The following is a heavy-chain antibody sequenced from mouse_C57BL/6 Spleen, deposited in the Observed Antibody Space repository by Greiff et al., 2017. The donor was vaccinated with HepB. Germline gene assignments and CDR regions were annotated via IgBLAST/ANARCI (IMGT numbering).Heavy chain of an antibody. V-gene: IGHV1-81*01. CDR3: ARSTNWEMDY. J-gene: IGHJ4*01. CDR1: GYTFTSYG. D-gene: IGHD4-1*01. Sequence: QVQLQQSGAELARPGASVKLSCKASGYTFTSYGISWVKQRTGQGLEWIGEIYPRSGNTYYNEKVKGKATLTADKSSSTAYMELRSLTSEDSAVYFCARSTNWEMDYWGQGTSVTVSS. CDR2: IYPRSGNT.